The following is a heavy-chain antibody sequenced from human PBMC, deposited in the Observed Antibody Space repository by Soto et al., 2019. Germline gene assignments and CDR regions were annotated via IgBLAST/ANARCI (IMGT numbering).Heavy chain of an antibody. J-gene: IGHJ4*02. CDR1: W. CDR3: ARQRQLRDIDY. D-gene: IGHD3-10*01. Sequence: WMGWVRQTPGKGLEWMGIIYAGDSDTRYSPTFQGQVTISADKSLSTAYLQWSSLKASDTAIYYCARQRQLRDIDYWGQGTLVTVSS. CDR2: IYAGDSDT. V-gene: IGHV5-51*01.